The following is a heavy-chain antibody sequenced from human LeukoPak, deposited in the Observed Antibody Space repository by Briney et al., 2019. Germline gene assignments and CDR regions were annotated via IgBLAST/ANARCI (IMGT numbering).Heavy chain of an antibody. CDR2: IYTSGST. Sequence: SETLSLTCTVSGGSISSYYWSWIRQPAGKGLEWIGRIYTSGSTNYNPSLKSRVTMSVDTSKSQFSLKLSSVTAADTAVYYCARGGGGYCSSTSCYNWFDPWGQGTLVTVSS. D-gene: IGHD2-2*01. V-gene: IGHV4-4*07. CDR3: ARGGGGYCSSTSCYNWFDP. CDR1: GGSISSYY. J-gene: IGHJ5*02.